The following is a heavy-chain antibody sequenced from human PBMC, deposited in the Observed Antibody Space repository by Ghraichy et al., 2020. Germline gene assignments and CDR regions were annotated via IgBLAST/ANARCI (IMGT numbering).Heavy chain of an antibody. Sequence: SETLSLTCTVSGGSISSYYWSWIRQPPGKGLEWIGYIYYSGSTNYNPSLKSRVTISVDTSKNQFSLKLSSVTAADTAVYYCARSHQGSSDVYDFWSAAPDYWGQGTLVTVSS. CDR1: GGSISSYY. CDR2: IYYSGST. CDR3: ARSHQGSSDVYDFWSAAPDY. J-gene: IGHJ4*02. V-gene: IGHV4-59*01. D-gene: IGHD3-3*01.